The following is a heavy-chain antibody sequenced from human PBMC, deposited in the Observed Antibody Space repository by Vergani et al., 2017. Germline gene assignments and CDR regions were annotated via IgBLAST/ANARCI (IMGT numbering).Heavy chain of an antibody. CDR3: ARLNGYSYGPPGDAFDI. V-gene: IGHV4-31*03. Sequence: QVQLQESGPGLVKPSQTLSLTCTVSGCSISSGGYYWSWIRQHPGKGLEWIGYIYYSGSTYYNPSLKSRVTISVDTSKNQFSLKLSSVTAADTAVYYCARLNGYSYGPPGDAFDIWGQGTMVTVSS. CDR1: GCSISSGGYY. J-gene: IGHJ3*02. CDR2: IYYSGST. D-gene: IGHD5-18*01.